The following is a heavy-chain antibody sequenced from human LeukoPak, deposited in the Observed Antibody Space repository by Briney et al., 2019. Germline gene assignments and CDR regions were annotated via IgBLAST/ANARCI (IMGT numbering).Heavy chain of an antibody. Sequence: PGGSLRLSCVASNTYAMSWVRQAPGKGLEWVSTINHSGYSIYYADSVKGRFTISRDNSKNTLYLQMNSLRAEDRAVYYCAKVSGSGTYYYYYMDVWGKGTTVTVSS. CDR1: NTYA. J-gene: IGHJ6*03. V-gene: IGHV3-23*01. CDR3: AKVSGSGTYYYYYMDV. D-gene: IGHD2-15*01. CDR2: INHSGYSI.